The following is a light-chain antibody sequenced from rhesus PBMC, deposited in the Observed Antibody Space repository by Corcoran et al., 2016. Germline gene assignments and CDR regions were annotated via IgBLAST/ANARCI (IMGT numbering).Light chain of an antibody. CDR1: QSISSW. CDR2: KTS. J-gene: IGKJ1*01. CDR3: LQYDNSPWT. V-gene: IGKV1-22*01. Sequence: DIQMTQSPSSLSASVGDTFTITCRASQSISSWLDWYQQKPGKAPKLLIYKTSSLNSGVPSRVSGRGSGTDFTLTISSLQPEDFASDYCLQYDNSPWTFGQGTKVEIK.